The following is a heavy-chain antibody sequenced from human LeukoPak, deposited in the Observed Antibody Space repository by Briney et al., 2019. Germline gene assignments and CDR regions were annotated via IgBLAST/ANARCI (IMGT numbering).Heavy chain of an antibody. CDR2: IYYSGST. CDR3: AVFWSGYRNWFDP. CDR1: GGSISSYY. J-gene: IGHJ5*02. Sequence: SETLSLTCTVSGGSISSYYWSWIRQPPGKGLEWIGYIYYSGSTNYNPSLKSRVTISVDTSKNQFSLKLSSVTAADTAVYYCAVFWSGYRNWFDPWGQGTLVTVSS. V-gene: IGHV4-59*08. D-gene: IGHD3-3*01.